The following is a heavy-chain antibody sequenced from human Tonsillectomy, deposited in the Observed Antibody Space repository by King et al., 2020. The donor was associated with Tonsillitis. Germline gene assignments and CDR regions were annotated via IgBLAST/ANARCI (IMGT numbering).Heavy chain of an antibody. Sequence: VQLVESGGGVVQPGGSLRLSCAASGFTFSSYGMHWVRQAPGKGLEWVAFIRYDGSNKYYADSVKGRFTISRDNSKNTLYLQMNSLRAEDTAVYYCAKDNRGYRYGPPTNWFDPGGQGTLVTVSS. V-gene: IGHV3-30*02. J-gene: IGHJ5*02. CDR2: IRYDGSNK. D-gene: IGHD5-18*01. CDR3: AKDNRGYRYGPPTNWFDP. CDR1: GFTFSSYG.